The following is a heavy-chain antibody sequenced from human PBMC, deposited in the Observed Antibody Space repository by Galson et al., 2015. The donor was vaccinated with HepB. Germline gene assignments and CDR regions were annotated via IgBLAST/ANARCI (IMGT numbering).Heavy chain of an antibody. CDR2: IYSCGST. CDR3: ARVGIVGAGAFQH. V-gene: IGHV3-66*03. Sequence: SLRLSCAASGFTVSSNYMSWVRQAPGKGLEWVSVIYSCGSTYYADSVKGRFTISRDNSKNTLYLQMNSLRAEDTAVYYCARVGIVGAGAFQHWGQGTLVTVSS. J-gene: IGHJ1*01. D-gene: IGHD1-26*01. CDR1: GFTVSSNY.